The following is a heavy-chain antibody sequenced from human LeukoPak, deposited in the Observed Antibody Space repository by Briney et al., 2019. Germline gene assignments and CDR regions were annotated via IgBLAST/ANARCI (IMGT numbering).Heavy chain of an antibody. J-gene: IGHJ3*02. CDR1: GGSFSGYY. CDR2: INHSGST. CDR3: ASGEYGSGSYKIDAFDI. Sequence: SETLSLTCAVYGGSFSGYYWSWIRQPPGKGLEWIGEINHSGSTNYNPSLKSRVTISVDTSKNQFSLKLSSVTAADTAVYYCASGEYGSGSYKIDAFDIWGQGTMVTVSS. D-gene: IGHD3-10*01. V-gene: IGHV4-34*01.